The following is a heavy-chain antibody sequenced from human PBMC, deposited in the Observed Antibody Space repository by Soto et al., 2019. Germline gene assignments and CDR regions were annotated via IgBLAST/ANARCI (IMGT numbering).Heavy chain of an antibody. CDR3: AKGWAGYSSSWYLTYFDY. D-gene: IGHD6-13*01. CDR2: ISGSGGST. Sequence: GGSLRLSCAASGFTFSSYAMSWVRQAPGKGLEWVSAISGSGGSTYYADSVKGRFTVSRDNSKNTLYLQMNSLRAEDTAVYYCAKGWAGYSSSWYLTYFDYWGQGTLVTVSS. V-gene: IGHV3-23*01. CDR1: GFTFSSYA. J-gene: IGHJ4*02.